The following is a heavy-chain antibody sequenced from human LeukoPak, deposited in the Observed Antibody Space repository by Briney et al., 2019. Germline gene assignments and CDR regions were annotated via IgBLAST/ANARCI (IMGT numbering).Heavy chain of an antibody. Sequence: GASVKVSCKASGGTFSSYAISWVRQAPGQGLEWMGGIIPIFGTANYAQKFQGRVTITADESTSTAYMELSSLRSEDTAVYYRARSHGIVGATNWFDPWGQGTLVTVSS. V-gene: IGHV1-69*13. J-gene: IGHJ5*02. D-gene: IGHD1-26*01. CDR3: ARSHGIVGATNWFDP. CDR1: GGTFSSYA. CDR2: IIPIFGTA.